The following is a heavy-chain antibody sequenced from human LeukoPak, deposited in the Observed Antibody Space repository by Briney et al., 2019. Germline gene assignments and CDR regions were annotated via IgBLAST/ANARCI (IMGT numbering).Heavy chain of an antibody. J-gene: IGHJ4*02. CDR2: INCGGST. Sequence: SETLSLTCAVYGGSFSVYYWSWIRQPPGKGREWIGEINCGGSTNYSPSLNSQVTISLDTSKNQDTLKLSSVNAAETDMYYCGLSTTKATTRTIDYWGQGTLVTVSS. V-gene: IGHV4-34*01. CDR1: GGSFSVYY. D-gene: IGHD4-17*01. CDR3: GLSTTKATTRTIDY.